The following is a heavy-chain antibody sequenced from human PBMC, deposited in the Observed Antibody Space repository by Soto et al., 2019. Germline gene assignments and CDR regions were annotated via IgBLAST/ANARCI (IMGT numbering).Heavy chain of an antibody. CDR2: MYYTGVT. J-gene: IGHJ6*02. D-gene: IGHD3-10*01. V-gene: IGHV4-61*01. Sequence: VTLSLTCSVSGGSVRSGNHFWNWIRQPPGRGLEWLGYMYYTGVTNYNPSLKSRVSMSVDTSKNQFSLKLTSLTAADTAVYYCARGGEPLGYYGLDVWGQGTTVTVSS. CDR1: GGSVRSGNHF. CDR3: ARGGEPLGYYGLDV.